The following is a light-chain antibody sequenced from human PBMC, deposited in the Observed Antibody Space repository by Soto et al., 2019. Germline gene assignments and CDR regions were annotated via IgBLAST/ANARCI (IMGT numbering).Light chain of an antibody. CDR3: QQRSKWLT. CDR1: QSVSSY. Sequence: EIVFTHSPATLSLSPGERATLSFRASQSVSSYLAWYQQKPGQAPRLLIYDASNRATGIPARFSGSGSGTDFTLTISRLEPEDFGVYYCQQRSKWLTFGGGTKVGIK. V-gene: IGKV3-11*01. J-gene: IGKJ4*01. CDR2: DAS.